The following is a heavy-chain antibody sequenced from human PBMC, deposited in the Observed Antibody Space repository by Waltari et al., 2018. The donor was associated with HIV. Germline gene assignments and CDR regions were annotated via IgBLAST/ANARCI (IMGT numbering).Heavy chain of an antibody. D-gene: IGHD2-15*01. V-gene: IGHV1-46*03. CDR1: GYTFIDNY. CDR2: VNPGSGNT. J-gene: IGHJ3*02. Sequence: QVQLVQSGAEVKKPGTSVKVSCKASGYTFIDNYIHWVRKAPGQGLEWMGVVNPGSGNTNYAQKFQGRLTMTRDTATSTVYMELSSLGSEDTAIYYCARQWWSEGAFDIWGQGTTVTVSS. CDR3: ARQWWSEGAFDI.